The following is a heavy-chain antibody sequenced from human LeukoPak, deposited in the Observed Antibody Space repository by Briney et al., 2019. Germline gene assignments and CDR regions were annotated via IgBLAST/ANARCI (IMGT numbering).Heavy chain of an antibody. CDR3: AKIGYYDILTGYFDY. CDR2: ISGSGGST. Sequence: GSLRLSCAASGFTFSSYGMSWVRQAPGKGLEWVSAISGSGGSTYYADSVKGRFTISRDNSKNTLYLQMNSLRAEDTAVYYCAKIGYYDILTGYFDYWGQGTLVTVSS. CDR1: GFTFSSYG. D-gene: IGHD3-9*01. J-gene: IGHJ4*02. V-gene: IGHV3-23*01.